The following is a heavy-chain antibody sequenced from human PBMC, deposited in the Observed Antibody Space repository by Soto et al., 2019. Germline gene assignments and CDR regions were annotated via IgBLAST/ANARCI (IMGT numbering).Heavy chain of an antibody. Sequence: PSETLSLTCTVSGGSISSYYWSWIRQPPGKGLEWIGYIYYSGSTNYNPSLKSRVTISVDTSKNQFSLKLSSVTAADTAVYYRARREIKGPIDYWGQGTLVTVSS. CDR1: GGSISSYY. CDR2: IYYSGST. D-gene: IGHD1-26*01. V-gene: IGHV4-59*01. CDR3: ARREIKGPIDY. J-gene: IGHJ4*02.